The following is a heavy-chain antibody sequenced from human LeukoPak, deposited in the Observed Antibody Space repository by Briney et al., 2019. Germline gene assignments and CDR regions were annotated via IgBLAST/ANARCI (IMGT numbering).Heavy chain of an antibody. V-gene: IGHV3-11*01. CDR3: ARDGYCSGGSCYGYYFDY. CDR2: ISSSGSTI. J-gene: IGHJ4*02. D-gene: IGHD2-15*01. Sequence: GGSLRLSCAASGFTFSDYYMSWIRQAPGKGLEWVSYISSSGSTIYYADSVKGRFTISRDNAKNSLYLQMNGLRAEDTAVYYCARDGYCSGGSCYGYYFDYWGQGTLVTVSS. CDR1: GFTFSDYY.